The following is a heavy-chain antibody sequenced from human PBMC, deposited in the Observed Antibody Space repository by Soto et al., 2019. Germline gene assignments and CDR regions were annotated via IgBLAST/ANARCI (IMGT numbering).Heavy chain of an antibody. CDR2: IVVGSGNT. D-gene: IGHD3-10*01. Sequence: GASVKVSCKASGFTFTSSAVQWVRQARGQRLEWIGWIVVGSGNTNYAQKFQERVTITRDMSTDTAYMELSSLGSEDTAVYYCLLDYYGSGSYSSWGQGTLVTVS. CDR1: GFTFTSSA. J-gene: IGHJ5*02. CDR3: LLDYYGSGSYSS. V-gene: IGHV1-58*01.